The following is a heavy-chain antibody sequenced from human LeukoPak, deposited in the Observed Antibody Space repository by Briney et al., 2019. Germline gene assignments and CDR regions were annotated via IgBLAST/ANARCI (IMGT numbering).Heavy chain of an antibody. CDR3: ARGGLTFDY. V-gene: IGHV3-7*04. J-gene: IGHJ4*02. D-gene: IGHD3-10*01. CDR1: GFTFSSYW. CDR2: IKHDGSEK. Sequence: PGGSLRLSCAASGFTFSSYWMGWVRQAPGKGLEWVANIKHDGSEKYYVDSVKGRFTISRDDAKNSLYLQMNSLRAEDTAVYYCARGGLTFDYWGQGTLVTVSS.